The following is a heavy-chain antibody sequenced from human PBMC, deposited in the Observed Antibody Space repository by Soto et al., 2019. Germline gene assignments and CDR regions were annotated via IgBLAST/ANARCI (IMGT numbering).Heavy chain of an antibody. Sequence: EVQLVESGGGLIQPGGSLRLSCEASGFTVSNNYMTWVRQAPGKGLEWVSLIYSDVYSAGTTYYADSVKGRFTIFRDNPKNTLYLQMESLRAEDTAVYFCARELVEAINSNADYYGLDVWGQGTTVTVSS. V-gene: IGHV3-53*01. J-gene: IGHJ6*02. CDR3: ARELVEAINSNADYYGLDV. D-gene: IGHD2-8*02. CDR2: IYSDVYSAGTT. CDR1: GFTVSNNY.